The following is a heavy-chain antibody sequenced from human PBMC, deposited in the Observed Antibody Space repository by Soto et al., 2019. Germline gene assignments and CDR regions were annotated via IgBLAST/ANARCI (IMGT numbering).Heavy chain of an antibody. D-gene: IGHD2-2*02. CDR2: ISGSGGST. J-gene: IGHJ4*02. V-gene: IGHV3-23*01. Sequence: GGSLRLSCAASGFTFSSYAMSWVRQAPGKGLEWVSAISGSGGSTYYADSVEGRFTISRDNSKNTLYLQMNSLRAEDTAVYYCAKDPRYCSSTSCYTAYWGQGTLVTVSS. CDR1: GFTFSSYA. CDR3: AKDPRYCSSTSCYTAY.